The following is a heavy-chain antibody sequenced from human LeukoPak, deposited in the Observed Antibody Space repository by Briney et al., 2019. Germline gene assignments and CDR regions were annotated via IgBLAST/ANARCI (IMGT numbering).Heavy chain of an antibody. CDR3: AREVRYIAARYDH. D-gene: IGHD6-6*01. V-gene: IGHV3-30*19. Sequence: PGGSLRRYCAASGFTISSNGMHWVRQTPGKGLEWVAVLWYDGSNKYYADSAKGRFTISRDNSKNTLYLQVNSLTVEDTAVYYCAREVRYIAARYDHWGQGTLVTVSS. J-gene: IGHJ4*02. CDR2: LWYDGSNK. CDR1: GFTISSNG.